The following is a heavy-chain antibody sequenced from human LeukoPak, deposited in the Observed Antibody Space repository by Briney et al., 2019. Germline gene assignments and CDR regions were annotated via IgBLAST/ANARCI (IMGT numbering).Heavy chain of an antibody. J-gene: IGHJ6*03. D-gene: IGHD5-18*01. CDR2: IHYSGGT. V-gene: IGHV4-39*01. Sequence: SETLSLTCTVSGDSISAGTYYWGWIRQSPGKGLEWIGTIHYSGGTYYNPSLKSRVTISVDTSKNQFSLKLSSVTAADTAVYYCARLILGYSYGIDYYYYYMDVWGKGTTVTVSS. CDR3: ARLILGYSYGIDYYYYYMDV. CDR1: GDSISAGTYY.